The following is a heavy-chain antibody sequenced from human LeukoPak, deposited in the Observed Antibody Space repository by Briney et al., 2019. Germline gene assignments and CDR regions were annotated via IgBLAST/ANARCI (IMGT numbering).Heavy chain of an antibody. J-gene: IGHJ4*02. CDR1: GYTFTSYG. V-gene: IGHV1-18*01. CDR3: ARATQYYYDSSGYYPYYFDY. CDR2: ISAYNGNT. Sequence: ASVKVSCKASGYTFTSYGISWVRQAPGQGLEWMGWISAYNGNTNYAQKFQGRVTMTRNTSISTAYMELSSLRSEDTAVYYCARATQYYYDSSGYYPYYFDYWGQGTLVTVSS. D-gene: IGHD3-22*01.